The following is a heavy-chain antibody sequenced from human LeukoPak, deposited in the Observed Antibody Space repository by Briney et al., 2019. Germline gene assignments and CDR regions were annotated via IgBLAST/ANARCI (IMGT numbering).Heavy chain of an antibody. D-gene: IGHD3-22*01. CDR1: GFTFSSYA. J-gene: IGHJ4*02. CDR3: ARSHFDSSGYLLDY. Sequence: PGGSLRLSCAASGFTFSSYAMHWVRQAPGKGLEWVAVISYDGSNKYYADSVEGRFTISRDNSKNTLYLQMNSLRAEDTAVYYCARSHFDSSGYLLDYWGQGTLVTVSS. CDR2: ISYDGSNK. V-gene: IGHV3-30*01.